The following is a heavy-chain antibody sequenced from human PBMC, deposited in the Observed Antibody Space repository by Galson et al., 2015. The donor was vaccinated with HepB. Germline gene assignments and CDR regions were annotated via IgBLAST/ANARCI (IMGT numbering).Heavy chain of an antibody. CDR3: ARGVLSSSEGGGYYYYYMDV. CDR1: GFTFSSSA. D-gene: IGHD6-6*01. CDR2: ISYDGSNK. J-gene: IGHJ6*03. Sequence: SLRLSCAASGFTFSSSAMHWVRQAPGMGLEWVAVISYDGSNKYYADSVKGRFTISRDNSKNTLYLQMNSLRAEDTAVYYCARGVLSSSEGGGYYYYYMDVWGKGTTVTVSS. V-gene: IGHV3-30-3*01.